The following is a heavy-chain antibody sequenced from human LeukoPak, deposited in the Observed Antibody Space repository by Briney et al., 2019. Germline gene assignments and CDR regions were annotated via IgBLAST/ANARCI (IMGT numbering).Heavy chain of an antibody. CDR3: AKERSHIVVVVAATQR. CDR1: GFTFSSYA. J-gene: IGHJ4*02. CDR2: ISGSGGST. Sequence: AGGSLRLSCAASGFTFSSYAMSWVRQAPGKGLEWDSAISGSGGSTYYADSVKGRFTISRDNSKNTLYLQMNSLRAEDTAVYYCAKERSHIVVVVAATQRWGQGTLVTVSS. D-gene: IGHD2-15*01. V-gene: IGHV3-23*01.